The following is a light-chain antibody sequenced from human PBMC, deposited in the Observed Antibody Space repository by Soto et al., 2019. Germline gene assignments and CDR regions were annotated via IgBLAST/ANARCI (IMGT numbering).Light chain of an antibody. CDR2: GAS. J-gene: IGKJ3*01. V-gene: IGKV3-15*01. CDR1: QSVSSN. Sequence: EIVRTQSQATLSVSPGERATLSCMASQSVSSNLAWYQQKPGQAPRLLIYGASTRATAIPARFSGSGSGTEFTRTISSLQSEDFAVSYCQQYNNWPGPFGPGTKVDLK. CDR3: QQYNNWPGP.